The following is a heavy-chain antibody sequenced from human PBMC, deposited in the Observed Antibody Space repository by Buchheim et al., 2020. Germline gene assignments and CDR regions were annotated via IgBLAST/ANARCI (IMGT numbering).Heavy chain of an antibody. J-gene: IGHJ6*02. D-gene: IGHD1-26*01. CDR2: ISYDGSNK. CDR1: GFTFSSYA. V-gene: IGHV3-30-3*01. Sequence: QVQLVESGGGVVQPGRSLRLSCAASGFTFSSYAMHWVRQAPGKGLEWVAVISYDGSNKYYADSVKGRFTISRDNSKNTLYLQMNSLRAEDTAVYYCARDTVGAPQIPEYYYYYGMDVWAKGP. CDR3: ARDTVGAPQIPEYYYYYGMDV.